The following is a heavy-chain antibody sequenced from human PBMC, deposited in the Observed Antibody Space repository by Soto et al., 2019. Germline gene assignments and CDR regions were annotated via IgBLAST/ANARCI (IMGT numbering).Heavy chain of an antibody. V-gene: IGHV1-18*01. Sequence: ASVKVSCKASGYTFTSYGISWVRQAPGQGLEWMGWISAYNGNTNYAQKLQGRVTMTTDTSTSTAYMELRSLRAEDTAVYYCARSYTVTRHFDYWGQGTLVTVSS. CDR1: GYTFTSYG. CDR3: ARSYTVTRHFDY. CDR2: ISAYNGNT. D-gene: IGHD4-17*01. J-gene: IGHJ4*02.